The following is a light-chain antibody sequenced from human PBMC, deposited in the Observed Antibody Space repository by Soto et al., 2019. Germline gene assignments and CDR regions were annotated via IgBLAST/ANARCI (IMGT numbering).Light chain of an antibody. Sequence: EIVMTQCPATRSVSPGERSTLSCMASQSVSSHLAWYRKKPGQAPRLLIYAASYRATGIPDRFSGSGSGTDFTLTISSLEPEDFAVYYCQQRSNWPITFGQGTRLEIK. V-gene: IGKV3-11*01. J-gene: IGKJ5*01. CDR1: QSVSSH. CDR3: QQRSNWPIT. CDR2: AAS.